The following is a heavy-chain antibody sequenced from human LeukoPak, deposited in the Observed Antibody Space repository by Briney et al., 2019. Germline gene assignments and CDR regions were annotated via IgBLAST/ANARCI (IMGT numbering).Heavy chain of an antibody. CDR1: GYTFTSFG. CDR2: ISAYNGNT. D-gene: IGHD2-15*01. J-gene: IGHJ4*02. V-gene: IGHV1-18*01. CDR3: ARHSYIASGFDY. Sequence: ASVRVSCKLSGYTFTSFGIGRVRQAPGKGLGWMGWISAYNGNTNYAQKLQGRVTMTTDTSTSTAYMELRSLRSDDTAVYYCARHSYIASGFDYWGQGTLVTVSS.